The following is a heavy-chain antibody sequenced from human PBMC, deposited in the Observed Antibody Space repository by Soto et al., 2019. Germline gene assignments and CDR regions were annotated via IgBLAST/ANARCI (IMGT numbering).Heavy chain of an antibody. Sequence: EVQLVESGGGLVKPGGSLRLSCAASGFTFSSYSMNWVRQAPGKGLEWVSSICSSSSYIYYADSVKGRFTISRDNAKNSLYLQMNSLRAEDTAVYYCARAQYSSGWYRYWGQGTLVTVSS. CDR1: GFTFSSYS. D-gene: IGHD6-19*01. CDR3: ARAQYSSGWYRY. CDR2: ICSSSSYI. J-gene: IGHJ4*02. V-gene: IGHV3-21*01.